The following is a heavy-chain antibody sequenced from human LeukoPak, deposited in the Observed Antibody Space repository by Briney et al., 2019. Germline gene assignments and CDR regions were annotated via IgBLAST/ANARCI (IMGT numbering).Heavy chain of an antibody. CDR2: ISSSGSTI. D-gene: IGHD3-22*01. CDR3: ARDLSKWLRTFDI. V-gene: IGHV3-11*04. CDR1: GFTFSDYY. Sequence: PGGSLRLSCAASGFTFSDYYMSWLRQAPGKGLEWVSYISSSGSTIYYADSVKGRFTISRDNAKNSLYLQMNSLRAEDTAVYYCARDLSKWLRTFDIWGQGTMVTVSS. J-gene: IGHJ3*02.